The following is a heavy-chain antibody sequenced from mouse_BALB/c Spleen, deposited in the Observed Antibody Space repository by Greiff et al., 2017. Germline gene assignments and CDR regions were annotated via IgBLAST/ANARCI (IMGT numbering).Heavy chain of an antibody. D-gene: IGHD1-2*01. CDR2: ISSGSSTI. CDR3: ARSPLLRGDWYFDV. J-gene: IGHJ1*01. Sequence: EVQLVESGGGLVQPGGSRKLSCAASGFTFSSFGMHWVRQAPEKGLEWVAYISSGSSTIYYADTVKGRFTISRDNPKNTLFLQMTSLRSEDTAMYYCARSPLLRGDWYFDVWGAGTTVTVSS. V-gene: IGHV5-17*02. CDR1: GFTFSSFG.